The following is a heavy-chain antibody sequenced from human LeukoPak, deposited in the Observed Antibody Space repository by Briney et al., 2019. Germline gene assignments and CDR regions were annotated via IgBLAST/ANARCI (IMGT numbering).Heavy chain of an antibody. J-gene: IGHJ6*03. V-gene: IGHV1-69*06. CDR2: IIPIFGRA. CDR1: GDTLSAYS. CDR3: AKGRGRLHVNRGVYNYHYYMEV. D-gene: IGHD3-10*01. Sequence: ASVKVSCKAAGDTLSAYSLNWVRQAPGQGLEWMGGIIPIFGRAYYAQSFQGRVTITADKSTSTAYMELSSLGSEDTAIYYCAKGRGRLHVNRGVYNYHYYMEVWGTGTTVIVS.